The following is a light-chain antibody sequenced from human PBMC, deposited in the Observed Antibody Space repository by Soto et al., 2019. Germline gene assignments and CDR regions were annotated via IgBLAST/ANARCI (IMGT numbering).Light chain of an antibody. CDR3: SSYTSSSTPLV. Sequence: QSVLTQPASVSGSPRQSITISCTGTSSDVGGYNYVSWYQQHPGKAPKLMIYEVSNRPSGVSNRFSGSKSGNTASLTISGLQAEDEADYYCSSYTSSSTPLVFGTGTKVTV. V-gene: IGLV2-14*01. CDR2: EVS. J-gene: IGLJ1*01. CDR1: SSDVGGYNY.